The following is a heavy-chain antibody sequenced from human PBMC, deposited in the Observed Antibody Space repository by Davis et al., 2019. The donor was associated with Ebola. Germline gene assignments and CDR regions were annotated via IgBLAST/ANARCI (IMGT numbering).Heavy chain of an antibody. CDR1: GFTFSSCG. CDR3: AKDHDILTGHTRDGMDV. Sequence: GESLKISCVASGFTFSSCGMHWVRQAPGKGLEWVAVVSFDGSDKYYADSAKGRFTVSRDNSKNTLSLQMNSLRAEDTAVYYCAKDHDILTGHTRDGMDVWGQGTTVTVSS. V-gene: IGHV3-30*18. CDR2: VSFDGSDK. J-gene: IGHJ6*02. D-gene: IGHD3-9*01.